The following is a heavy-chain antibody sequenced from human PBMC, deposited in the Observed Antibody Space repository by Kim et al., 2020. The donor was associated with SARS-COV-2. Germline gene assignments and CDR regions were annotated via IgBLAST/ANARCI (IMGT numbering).Heavy chain of an antibody. J-gene: IGHJ4*02. CDR3: ARRDGYNTPFDY. D-gene: IGHD5-12*01. V-gene: IGHV4-39*01. Sequence: SNPSLKSRVTISVDTSKNQFSLKLSSVTAADTAVYYCARRDGYNTPFDYWGQGTLVTVSS.